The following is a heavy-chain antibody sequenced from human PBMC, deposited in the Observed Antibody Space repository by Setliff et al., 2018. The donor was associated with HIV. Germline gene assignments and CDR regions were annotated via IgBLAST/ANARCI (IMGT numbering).Heavy chain of an antibody. J-gene: IGHJ4*02. CDR2: IYYTGST. V-gene: IGHV4-39*07. Sequence: SETLSLTCTVSGGSISTSRHYWGWIRQPPGKGLEWIGSIYYTGSTYYNPSLKSRVTISVDTSKNQFSLKLSSVTAADTAVYYCARVSTDYVWGSFLSSGPYYFDFWGQGALVTVSS. CDR1: GGSISTSRHY. CDR3: ARVSTDYVWGSFLSSGPYYFDF. D-gene: IGHD3-16*01.